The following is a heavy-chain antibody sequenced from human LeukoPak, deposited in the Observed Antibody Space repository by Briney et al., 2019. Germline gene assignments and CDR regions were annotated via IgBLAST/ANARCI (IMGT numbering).Heavy chain of an antibody. Sequence: GGSLRLSCAASGFTVSSNYMSWVRQAPGKGLEWVSGISASGGSTYYADSVKGRFTISRDNSKNTLYLQMNSLRAEHTAVYYCAMNTYYPSYYFDYWGQGTLVTVSS. CDR2: ISASGGST. J-gene: IGHJ4*02. CDR3: AMNTYYPSYYFDY. D-gene: IGHD3-22*01. CDR1: GFTVSSNY. V-gene: IGHV3-23*01.